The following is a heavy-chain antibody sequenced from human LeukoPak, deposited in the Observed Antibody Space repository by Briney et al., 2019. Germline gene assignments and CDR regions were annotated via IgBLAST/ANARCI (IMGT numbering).Heavy chain of an antibody. CDR1: GGSFSGYY. CDR2: INHSGST. D-gene: IGHD5-12*01. Sequence: SETLSLTCAVYGGSFSGYYWSWIRQPPGKGLEWIGEINHSGSTNYNPSLKSRVTISVDTSKNQFSLKLSSVSAADTAVYYCARGGVATIDDWGQGTLVTVSS. CDR3: ARGGVATIDD. V-gene: IGHV4-34*01. J-gene: IGHJ4*02.